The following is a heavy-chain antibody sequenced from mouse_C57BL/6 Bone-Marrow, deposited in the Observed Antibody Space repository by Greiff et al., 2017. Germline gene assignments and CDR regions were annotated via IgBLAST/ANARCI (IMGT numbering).Heavy chain of an antibody. V-gene: IGHV1-76*01. Sequence: QVQLQQSGAELVRPGASVKLSCKASGYTFTDYYINWVKQRPGQGLEWIARIYPGSGNTYYNEKFKGKATLTAEKSSSTAYMQLSSLTSEDSAVYFCARRYYDYDDAMDYWGQGTAVTVSA. D-gene: IGHD2-4*01. CDR2: IYPGSGNT. CDR3: ARRYYDYDDAMDY. J-gene: IGHJ4*01. CDR1: GYTFTDYY.